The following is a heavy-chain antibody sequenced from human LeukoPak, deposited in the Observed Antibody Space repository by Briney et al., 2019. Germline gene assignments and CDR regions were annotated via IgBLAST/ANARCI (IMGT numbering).Heavy chain of an antibody. CDR2: ISYDGSNK. J-gene: IGHJ4*02. CDR1: GFTFSSYS. Sequence: GGSLRLSCAASGFTFSSYSMNWVRQAPGKGLEWVAVISYDGSNKYYADSVKGRFTISRDNSKNTLYLQMNSLRAEDTAVYYCAKDRVDLQLRSQGYFDYWGQGTLVTVSS. V-gene: IGHV3-30*18. CDR3: AKDRVDLQLRSQGYFDY. D-gene: IGHD5-18*01.